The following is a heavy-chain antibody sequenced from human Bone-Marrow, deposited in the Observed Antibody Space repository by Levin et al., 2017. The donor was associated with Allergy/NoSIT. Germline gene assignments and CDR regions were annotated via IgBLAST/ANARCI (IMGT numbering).Heavy chain of an antibody. D-gene: IGHD2-15*01. CDR2: IIPIFGTA. J-gene: IGHJ6*03. CDR1: GGTFSSYA. V-gene: IGHV1-69*06. CDR3: ARGVVAATLLNYYYYMDV. Sequence: PGGSLRLSCTVSGGTFSSYAISWVRQAPGQGLEWMGGIIPIFGTANYAQKFQGRVTITADKSTSTAYMELSSLRSEDTAVYYCARGVVAATLLNYYYYMDVWGKGTTVTVSS.